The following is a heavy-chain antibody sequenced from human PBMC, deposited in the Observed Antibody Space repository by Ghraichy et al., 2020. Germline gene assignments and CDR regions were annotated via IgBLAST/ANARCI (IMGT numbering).Heavy chain of an antibody. Sequence: ESLNISCEASGFTFSTYTMTWVRQAPGKGLEWVAHISSSSSSIHYADSVKGRFTISRDNAKNSLHLQMNSLRDEDAAVYYCARKDFDTSGTYYIPFFDYWGQGTLVTVSS. CDR3: ARKDFDTSGTYYIPFFDY. CDR1: GFTFSTYT. CDR2: ISSSSSSI. V-gene: IGHV3-48*02. J-gene: IGHJ4*02. D-gene: IGHD3-10*01.